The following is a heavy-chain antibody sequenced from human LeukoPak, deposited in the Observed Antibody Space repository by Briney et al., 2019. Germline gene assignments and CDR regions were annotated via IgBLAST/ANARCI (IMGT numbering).Heavy chain of an antibody. CDR2: LSGDRSHI. CDR3: TRDLYSMYAK. D-gene: IGHD2-8*01. Sequence: PGGSLRLSCLASGFTFNTYAMNWVRQAPGEGLEWVAALSGDRSHIYHADSVMGRFTISRDNVKNSLYLQMNSLRADDTAVYYCTRDLYSMYAKWGQGTLVTVSS. V-gene: IGHV3-21*04. CDR1: GFTFNTYA. J-gene: IGHJ4*02.